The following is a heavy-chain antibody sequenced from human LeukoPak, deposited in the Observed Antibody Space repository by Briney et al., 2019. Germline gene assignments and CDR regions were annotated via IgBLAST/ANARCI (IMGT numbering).Heavy chain of an antibody. V-gene: IGHV1-24*01. Sequence: ASVKVSCKVSGYTLTELSMHWVRQAPGKGLEWMGGFDPEDGETIYAQKFQGRVTMTEDTSTDTAYMELSSLRSEDTAVYYCATDFGYCSSTSCYRVDYWGQGTLVTVSS. J-gene: IGHJ4*02. CDR2: FDPEDGET. D-gene: IGHD2-2*01. CDR3: ATDFGYCSSTSCYRVDY. CDR1: GYTLTELS.